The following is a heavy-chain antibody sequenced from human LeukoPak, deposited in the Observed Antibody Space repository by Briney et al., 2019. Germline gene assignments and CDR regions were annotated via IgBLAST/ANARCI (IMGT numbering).Heavy chain of an antibody. CDR2: ISSSSSTI. CDR1: GFTFSSYS. Sequence: GGSLRLSCAASGFTFSSYSMNWVRQAPGKGLEWVSYISSSSSTIYYADSVKGRFTISRDNAKNSLYLQMNSLRDEDTAVYYCARVRRGYMVRGVILYYFDYWGQGTLVTVSS. D-gene: IGHD3-10*01. J-gene: IGHJ4*02. CDR3: ARVRRGYMVRGVILYYFDY. V-gene: IGHV3-48*02.